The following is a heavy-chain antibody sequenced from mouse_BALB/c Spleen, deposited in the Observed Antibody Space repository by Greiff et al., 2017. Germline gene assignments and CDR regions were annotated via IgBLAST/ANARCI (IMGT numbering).Heavy chain of an antibody. CDR1: GYTFTDYE. CDR3: TGGYPYYFDY. J-gene: IGHJ2*01. D-gene: IGHD2-2*01. CDR2: IDPETGGT. V-gene: IGHV1-15*01. Sequence: QVQLQQSGAELVRPGASVTLSCKASGYTFTDYEMHWVKQTPVHGLEWIGAIDPETGGTAYNQKFKGKATLTADKSSSTAYMELRSLTSEDSAVYYCTGGYPYYFDYWGQGTTLTVSS.